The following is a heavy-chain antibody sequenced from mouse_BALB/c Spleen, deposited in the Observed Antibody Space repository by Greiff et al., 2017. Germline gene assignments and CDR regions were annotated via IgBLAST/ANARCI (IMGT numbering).Heavy chain of an antibody. J-gene: IGHJ1*01. CDR3: AKEGNAGYFDF. CDR2: IWRGGST. CDR1: GFSLTSYG. Sequence: QVQLKQSGPSLVQPSPSLSITCTVSGFSLTSYGVHWVRQSPGQGLEWLGVIWRGGSTDYNAAFMSRLSITKDNSKSQVFFKMNSLQADDTAIYYCAKEGNAGYFDFWGAGTTVTVSS. V-gene: IGHV2-5-1*01.